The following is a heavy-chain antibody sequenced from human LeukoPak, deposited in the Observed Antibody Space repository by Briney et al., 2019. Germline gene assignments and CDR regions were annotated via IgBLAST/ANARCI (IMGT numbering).Heavy chain of an antibody. Sequence: QTGRSLRLSCAASGFTFSSYAMHWVRQAPGKGLEWVAVISYDGSNKYYADSVKGRFTISRDNSKNTLYLQMNSLRAVDTVVYYCGRALWNDIDYWGQGTLVTVSS. CDR2: ISYDGSNK. J-gene: IGHJ4*02. CDR1: GFTFSSYA. D-gene: IGHD1-1*01. CDR3: GRALWNDIDY. V-gene: IGHV3-30*01.